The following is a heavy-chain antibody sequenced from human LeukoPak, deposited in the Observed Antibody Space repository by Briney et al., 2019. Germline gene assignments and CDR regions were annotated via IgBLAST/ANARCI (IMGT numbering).Heavy chain of an antibody. CDR1: GFTFSSYG. CDR2: ISYDGSNK. V-gene: IGHV3-30*18. D-gene: IGHD2-15*01. J-gene: IGHJ3*02. Sequence: PGGSLRLSCAASGFTFSSYGMHWVRQAPGKGLEWVAVISYDGSNKYYADSVKGRFTISRDNSKNTLYLQMNSLRAEDTAVYYCAKDLLGSGGSCYSWIPRGSDAFDIWGQGTMVTVSS. CDR3: AKDLLGSGGSCYSWIPRGSDAFDI.